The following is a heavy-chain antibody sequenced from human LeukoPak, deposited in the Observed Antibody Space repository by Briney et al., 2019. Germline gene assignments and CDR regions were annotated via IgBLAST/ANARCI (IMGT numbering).Heavy chain of an antibody. D-gene: IGHD3-10*01. V-gene: IGHV6-1*01. CDR2: TYYRSKWFN. CDR1: GDSVSSNSAA. J-gene: IGHJ3*02. Sequence: SETLSLTCAISGDSVSSNSAAWNWIRQSPSRGLECLGRTYYRSKWFNDYAVSVKSRIIIDPDTSKNQFSLQLSSVTPEDTAVYYCARGGSGGRAFDIWGQGTMVTVSS. CDR3: ARGGSGGRAFDI.